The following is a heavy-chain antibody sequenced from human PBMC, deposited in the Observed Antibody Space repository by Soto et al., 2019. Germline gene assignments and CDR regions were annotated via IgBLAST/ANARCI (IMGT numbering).Heavy chain of an antibody. D-gene: IGHD2-2*01. CDR3: ARDKENCSSTSCSWAFDI. J-gene: IGHJ3*02. CDR1: GFTVSSNY. V-gene: IGHV3-53*01. CDR2: IYSGGST. Sequence: QPGGSLRLSCAASGFTVSSNYMSWVRQAPGKGLEWVSVIYSGGSTYYADSVKGRFTISRDNSKNTLYLQMNSLRAEDTAVYYCARDKENCSSTSCSWAFDIWGQGTMVTVSS.